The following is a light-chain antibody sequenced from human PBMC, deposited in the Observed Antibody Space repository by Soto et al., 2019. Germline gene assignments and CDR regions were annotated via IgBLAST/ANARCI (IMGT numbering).Light chain of an antibody. CDR3: SSYTSSIYVV. Sequence: QSALTQPASVSGSPGQSITISCTGTISDVGGYNYVSWYQQHPGKAPKLMIYDVSNRPSGVSNRFSGSKSGNTASLPISRLQAEAGADYYCSSYTSSIYVVFGGGTKLTVL. V-gene: IGLV2-14*01. CDR2: DVS. J-gene: IGLJ2*01. CDR1: ISDVGGYNY.